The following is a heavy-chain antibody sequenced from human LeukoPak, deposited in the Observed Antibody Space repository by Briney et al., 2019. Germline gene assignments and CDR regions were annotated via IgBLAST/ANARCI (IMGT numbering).Heavy chain of an antibody. CDR2: ISTDGGST. CDR1: GFTFSNFP. Sequence: GGSQTLSCSASGFTFSNFPMHWVRQAPGKGLEYVSAISTDGGSTYYADSVKGRFTISRDNSKNTLSLQMGSLRVEDTAVYYCVKAILFGSVSYYADWGQGTPVSVSS. CDR3: VKAILFGSVSYYAD. V-gene: IGHV3-64D*09. D-gene: IGHD3-22*01. J-gene: IGHJ4*02.